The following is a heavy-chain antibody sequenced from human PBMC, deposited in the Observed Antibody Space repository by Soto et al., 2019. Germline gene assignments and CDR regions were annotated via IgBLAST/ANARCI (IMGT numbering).Heavy chain of an antibody. Sequence: XETLSLTCTVSGDSVSKYDWNWIRQPAGKGLEWIGRIHSTRSPNYNPSLKSRVTMSVDTSKNQFSLKLNLTSVTAADTAVYYCARSQAYGDYANLDTWGQGTLVTVSS. CDR1: GDSVSKYD. CDR2: IHSTRSP. J-gene: IGHJ5*02. V-gene: IGHV4-4*07. CDR3: ARSQAYGDYANLDT. D-gene: IGHD4-17*01.